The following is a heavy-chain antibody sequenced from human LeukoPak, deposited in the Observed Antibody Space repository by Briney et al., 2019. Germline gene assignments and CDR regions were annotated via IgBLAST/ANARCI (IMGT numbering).Heavy chain of an antibody. CDR1: GYSISSGYY. D-gene: IGHD1-26*01. CDR2: IYHSGST. J-gene: IGHJ4*02. Sequence: SETLSLTCAVSGYSISSGYYWGWIRQPPGKGLEWIGSIYHSGSTYYNPSLKSRVTISVDTSKNQFSLKLSSVTAADTAVYYCARRPLLGASYYFDYWGQGTLVTVSS. V-gene: IGHV4-38-2*01. CDR3: ARRPLLGASYYFDY.